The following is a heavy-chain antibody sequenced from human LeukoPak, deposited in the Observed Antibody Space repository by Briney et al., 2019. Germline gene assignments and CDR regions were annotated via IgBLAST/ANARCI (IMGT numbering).Heavy chain of an antibody. Sequence: SETLSLTCAVYGGSFSGYSWNWIRQPPGKGLEWIGEINHSGSTNYNASFKSRVTISADTSKNQFSLRLSSVTAADTAVYYCARRLPGYYYYMDVWGRGTTVTVSS. J-gene: IGHJ6*02. V-gene: IGHV4-34*01. CDR3: ARRLPGYYYYMDV. CDR2: INHSGST. CDR1: GGSFSGYS. D-gene: IGHD3-22*01.